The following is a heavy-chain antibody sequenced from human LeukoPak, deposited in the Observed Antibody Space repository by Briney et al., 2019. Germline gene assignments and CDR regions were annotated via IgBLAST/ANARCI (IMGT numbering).Heavy chain of an antibody. Sequence: GGSLRLSCAASGFTVSSNYMTWVRQAPGKGLEWVSVIYSGGITYYADSVKGRFTISRDNSKNTLYLQMHSLRPEDTAVFYCVKTMVTFGGLIRTDAFDIWGQGTMVTVSS. D-gene: IGHD3-16*01. J-gene: IGHJ3*02. CDR3: VKTMVTFGGLIRTDAFDI. CDR2: IYSGGIT. CDR1: GFTVSSNY. V-gene: IGHV3-53*05.